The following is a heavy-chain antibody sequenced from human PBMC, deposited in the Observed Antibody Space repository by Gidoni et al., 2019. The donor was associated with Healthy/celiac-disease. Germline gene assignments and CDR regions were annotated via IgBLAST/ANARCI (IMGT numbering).Heavy chain of an antibody. CDR2: ISSSSSYI. CDR1: GFTFSSYS. D-gene: IGHD4-17*01. CDR3: ARLNTVTEGFFDP. V-gene: IGHV3-21*01. Sequence: EVQLVESGGGLVKPGGSLRLSCAASGFTFSSYSMNWVRQAPGKGLEWVSSISSSSSYIYYADSVKGRFTISRDNAKNSLYLQMNSLRAEDTAVYYCARLNTVTEGFFDPWGQGTLVTVSS. J-gene: IGHJ5*02.